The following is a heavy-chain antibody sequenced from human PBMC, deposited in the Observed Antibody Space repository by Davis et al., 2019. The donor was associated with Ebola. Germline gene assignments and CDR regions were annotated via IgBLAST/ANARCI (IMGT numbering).Heavy chain of an antibody. CDR1: GFTFSSYG. CDR3: ARDLNWFSLDV. CDR2: FWANGITK. J-gene: IGHJ6*02. V-gene: IGHV3-33*01. Sequence: GESLKISCVGSGFTFSSYGMPWVCQTPGKGLDWVAGFWANGITKNYGDSVKGRFIISRDNWKSTLYLEMSSLGVEDTGVYYCARDLNWFSLDVCGQGTTVTVSS. D-gene: IGHD3-10*01.